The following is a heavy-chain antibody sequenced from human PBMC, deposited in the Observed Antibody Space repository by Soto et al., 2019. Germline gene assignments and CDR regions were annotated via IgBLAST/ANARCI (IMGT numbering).Heavy chain of an antibody. V-gene: IGHV3-64*01. CDR1: GFTFSSYA. Sequence: EVQLVESGGGLVQPGGSLRLSCAASGFTFSSYAMHWVRQAPGKGLEYVSAISSNGGSTYYANSVKGRFTISRDNSKNTLYLQMGSLRAEDMAVYYCAREPTPNYYDSSGYYYGYMGYFQHWGQGTLVTVSS. D-gene: IGHD3-22*01. CDR2: ISSNGGST. CDR3: AREPTPNYYDSSGYYYGYMGYFQH. J-gene: IGHJ1*01.